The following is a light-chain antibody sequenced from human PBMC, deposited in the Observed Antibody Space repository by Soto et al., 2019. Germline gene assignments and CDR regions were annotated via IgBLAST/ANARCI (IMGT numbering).Light chain of an antibody. CDR3: QHYNSYPWT. CDR2: KAS. J-gene: IGKJ1*01. V-gene: IGKV1-5*03. Sequence: DIQMTQSPSTLSASVGDRVTITCRASKSISSWLAWYQQKPGKAPNLLIYKASSLEGGVPSRFSGSGSGTEFTLTISSLQPDDFATYYCQHYNSYPWTFGQGTKVEIK. CDR1: KSISSW.